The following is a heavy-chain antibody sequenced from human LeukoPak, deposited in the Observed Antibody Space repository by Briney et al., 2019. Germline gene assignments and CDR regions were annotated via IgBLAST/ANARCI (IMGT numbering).Heavy chain of an antibody. J-gene: IGHJ4*02. D-gene: IGHD3-3*01. CDR1: GYSFTSYW. CDR3: ARLGVTIFGVADSPDY. Sequence: GESLKISCKGSGYSFTSYWIGGVRQMPGKGLEWMGIIYPGDSDTRYSPSFQGQVTISADKSISTAYLQWSSLKASDTAMYYCARLGVTIFGVADSPDYWGQGTLVTVSS. CDR2: IYPGDSDT. V-gene: IGHV5-51*01.